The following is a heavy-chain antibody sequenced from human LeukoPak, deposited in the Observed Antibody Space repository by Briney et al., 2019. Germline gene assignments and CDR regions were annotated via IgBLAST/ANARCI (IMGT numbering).Heavy chain of an antibody. V-gene: IGHV3-48*03. CDR2: ISSSGVTF. J-gene: IGHJ6*02. Sequence: GGSLRLSCAASGFKFSGHEMNWVRQAPGKGLEWVSYISSSGVTFHYAHSVRGRFTISRDNAKNSLYLQMDSLRADDTATYYCAAQYGSGSPYYFYAMDLWGQGTTVTVSS. CDR1: GFKFSGHE. CDR3: AAQYGSGSPYYFYAMDL. D-gene: IGHD3-10*01.